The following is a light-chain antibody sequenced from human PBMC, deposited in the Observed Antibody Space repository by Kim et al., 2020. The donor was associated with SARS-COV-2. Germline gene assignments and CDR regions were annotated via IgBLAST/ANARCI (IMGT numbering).Light chain of an antibody. V-gene: IGKV3-20*01. J-gene: IGKJ2*01. CDR1: QSVSSNY. Sequence: EIVLTQSPGTLSLSPGERATLFCRASQSVSSNYLAWFQQKPGQAPRLLIYEASNRAPGIPDRVSGSGSGTDFTLTISRVETEDSAIYYCQQYARAPDNFAKGTKLEI. CDR3: QQYARAPDN. CDR2: EAS.